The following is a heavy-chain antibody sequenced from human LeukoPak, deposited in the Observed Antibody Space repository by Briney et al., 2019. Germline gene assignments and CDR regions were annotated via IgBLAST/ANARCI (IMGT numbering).Heavy chain of an antibody. CDR2: INQHGSES. V-gene: IGHV3-7*01. CDR3: ARGGLFRYGGTSGDY. D-gene: IGHD4/OR15-4a*01. CDR1: GFTFSSYW. J-gene: IGHJ4*02. Sequence: GGSLRLSCAASGFTFSSYWMSWVRQAPGKGLEWVANINQHGSESYYVDSVKGRFIISRDNAKNSMYLHMSSLRGDDMAVYYCARGGLFRYGGTSGDYWGQGTLVTVSS.